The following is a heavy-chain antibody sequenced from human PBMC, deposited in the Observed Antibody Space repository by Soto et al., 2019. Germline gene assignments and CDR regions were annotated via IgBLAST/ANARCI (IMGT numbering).Heavy chain of an antibody. CDR1: GFTFSSYG. J-gene: IGHJ4*02. CDR2: ISYDGSNK. V-gene: IGHV3-30*18. D-gene: IGHD6-13*01. Sequence: QTSETLRLSCAASGFTFSSYGMHWVRQAPGKGLEWVAVISYDGSNKYYADSVKGRFTISRDNSKNTLYLQMNSLRAEDTAVYYCAKLYNLAAAGTSIFDYWGREPWSPSPQ. CDR3: AKLYNLAAAGTSIFDY.